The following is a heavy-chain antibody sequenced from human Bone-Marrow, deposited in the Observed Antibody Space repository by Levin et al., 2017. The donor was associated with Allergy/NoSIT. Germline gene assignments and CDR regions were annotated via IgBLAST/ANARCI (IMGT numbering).Heavy chain of an antibody. Sequence: PSETLSLTCTVSGGSISSSSYYWGWIRQPPGKGLEWIGSIYYSGSTYYNPSLKSRVTISVDTSKNQFSLKLSSVTAADTAVYYCARTVRKVSSSDIVVVVAATKYYYYYYYMDVWGKGTTVTVSS. D-gene: IGHD2-15*01. J-gene: IGHJ6*03. CDR3: ARTVRKVSSSDIVVVVAATKYYYYYYYMDV. V-gene: IGHV4-39*01. CDR1: GGSISSSSYY. CDR2: IYYSGST.